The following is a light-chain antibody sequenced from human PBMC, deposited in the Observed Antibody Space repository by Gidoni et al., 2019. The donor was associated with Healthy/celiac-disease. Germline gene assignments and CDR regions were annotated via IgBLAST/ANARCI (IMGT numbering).Light chain of an antibody. V-gene: IGKV1-39*01. CDR3: QQSYSTPRT. J-gene: IGKJ1*01. CDR2: AAS. CDR1: QSISSY. Sequence: DIQMTQSPSSLSASVGDRVTITCLSSQSISSYLNWYQQKPVKAPKLLIYAASSLQSGVPSRFSGSGSGTDFTLTISSLQPEDFANYYCQQSYSTPRTFGQGTKVEIK.